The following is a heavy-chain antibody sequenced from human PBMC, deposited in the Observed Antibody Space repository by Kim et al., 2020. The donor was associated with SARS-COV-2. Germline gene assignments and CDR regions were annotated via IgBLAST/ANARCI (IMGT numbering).Heavy chain of an antibody. CDR2: FDPEDGET. CDR1: GYTLTELS. D-gene: IGHD3-10*01. V-gene: IGHV1-24*01. CDR3: ATAPAVRGVREEYYYNYGMDV. J-gene: IGHJ6*02. Sequence: ASVKVSCKVSGYTLTELSMHWVRQAPGKGLEWMGGFDPEDGETIYAQKFQGRVTMTEDTSTDTAYMGLSSLRSEDTAVYYCATAPAVRGVREEYYYNYGMDVWRQGTRVTVSS.